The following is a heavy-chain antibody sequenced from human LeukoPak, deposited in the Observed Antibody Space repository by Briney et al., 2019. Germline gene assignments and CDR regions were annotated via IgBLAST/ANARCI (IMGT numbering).Heavy chain of an antibody. CDR1: GGSISSYY. CDR3: ARAGSDYDSSGYYPPDAFDI. V-gene: IGHV4-59*01. D-gene: IGHD3-22*01. Sequence: PSETLSLTCTVCGGSISSYYWSWIRQPPGKGLEWIGYIYYSGSTNYNPSLKSRVTISVDTSKNQFSLKLSSVTAADTAVYYCARAGSDYDSSGYYPPDAFDIWGQGTMVTVSS. CDR2: IYYSGST. J-gene: IGHJ3*02.